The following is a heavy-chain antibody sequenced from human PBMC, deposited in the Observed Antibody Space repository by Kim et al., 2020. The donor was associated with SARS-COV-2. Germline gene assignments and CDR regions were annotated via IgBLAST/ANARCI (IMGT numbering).Heavy chain of an antibody. CDR2: IWYDGSNK. V-gene: IGHV3-33*06. Sequence: GGSLRLSCAASGFTFSSYAMHWVRQAPGKGLEWVAVIWYDGSNKYYADSVKGRFTISRDNSKNTLYLQMNSLRAEDTAVYYCAKGSPWGSGRTRGGDYFDYWGQGTLVTVSS. CDR1: GFTFSSYA. CDR3: AKGSPWGSGRTRGGDYFDY. D-gene: IGHD1-26*01. J-gene: IGHJ4*02.